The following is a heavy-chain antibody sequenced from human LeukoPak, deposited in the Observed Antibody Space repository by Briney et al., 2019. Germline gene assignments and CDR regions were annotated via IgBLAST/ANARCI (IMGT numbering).Heavy chain of an antibody. Sequence: GGSLRLSCAASGFTFSTYSMNWVRQAPGKRLEWVSFISSSVSTIYYADSVNGRFTISRDNAKNSLYLQMNRLRDEDTAVYYCVRDYGYGDSVKWYFDLWGRGTLVTVSS. J-gene: IGHJ2*01. CDR3: VRDYGYGDSVKWYFDL. V-gene: IGHV3-48*02. CDR2: ISSSVSTI. CDR1: GFTFSTYS. D-gene: IGHD4-17*01.